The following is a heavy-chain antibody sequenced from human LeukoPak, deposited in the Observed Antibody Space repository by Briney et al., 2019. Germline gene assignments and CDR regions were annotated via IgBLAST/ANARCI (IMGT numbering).Heavy chain of an antibody. J-gene: IGHJ4*02. CDR3: AKNTGPNYYDSSGYLWWDY. Sequence: GGSLRLSCAASGFTFGSYSMRWVRQAPGKGLEWVANIKEDGSEKYYVDSVKGRFTISRDNAKNSLYLQMNSLRAEDTAVYYCAKNTGPNYYDSSGYLWWDYWGQGTLVTVSS. CDR2: IKEDGSEK. CDR1: GFTFGSYS. V-gene: IGHV3-7*03. D-gene: IGHD3-22*01.